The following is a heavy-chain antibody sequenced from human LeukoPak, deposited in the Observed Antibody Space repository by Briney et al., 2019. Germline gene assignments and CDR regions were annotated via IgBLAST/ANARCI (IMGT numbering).Heavy chain of an antibody. CDR2: IKQDGSEK. Sequence: PGGSLRLSCAASGFTFSSYWMSWVRQAPGKGLEWVANIKQDGSEKYYVDSVKGRFTISRDNAKNSLYLQMNSLRAEDTAVYYCAREGIVLMVYADPFDYWGQGTLVTVSS. CDR1: GFTFSSYW. V-gene: IGHV3-7*03. D-gene: IGHD2-8*01. CDR3: AREGIVLMVYADPFDY. J-gene: IGHJ4*02.